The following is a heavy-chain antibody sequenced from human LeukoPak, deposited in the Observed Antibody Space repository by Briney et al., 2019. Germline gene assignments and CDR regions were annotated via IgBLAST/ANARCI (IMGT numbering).Heavy chain of an antibody. CDR2: INSDGSST. J-gene: IGHJ6*03. CDR1: GFTFSSYW. Sequence: GGSLRLSCAASGFTFSSYWMHWVRQAPGKGLVWLSRINSDGSSTSYADSVKGRFTISRDNAKNTLCLQMNSLRAEDTAVYYCAREVRRTYDYYYYYMDVWGKGTTVTVSS. CDR3: AREVRRTYDYYYYYMDV. V-gene: IGHV3-74*01.